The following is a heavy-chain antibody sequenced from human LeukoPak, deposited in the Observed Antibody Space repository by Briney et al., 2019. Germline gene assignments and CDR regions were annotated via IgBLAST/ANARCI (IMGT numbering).Heavy chain of an antibody. CDR1: GYTFSRHG. CDR2: VWYDGRNR. J-gene: IGHJ4*02. CDR3: AGALYSTIYY. Sequence: GGSLRLSCAASGYTFSRHGIHWVRQAPGKGLEWVAVVWYDGRNRDYADSVKGRFTISRDNAKNSLYLQMNSLRAEDTAVYFCAGALYSTIYYWGQGTLVTVSS. D-gene: IGHD6-13*01. V-gene: IGHV3-33*01.